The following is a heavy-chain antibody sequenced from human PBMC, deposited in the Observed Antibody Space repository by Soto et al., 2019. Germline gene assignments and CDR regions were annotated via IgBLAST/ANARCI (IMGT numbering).Heavy chain of an antibody. V-gene: IGHV5-51*01. CDR2: IYPGDSDT. J-gene: IGHJ6*03. CDR3: ARHIDGSGSYYHLHYYYYMDV. CDR1: GYSFTSYW. D-gene: IGHD3-10*01. Sequence: PGESLKISCKGSGYSFTSYWIGWVRQMPGKGLEWMGIIYPGDSDTRYSPSFQGQVTISADKSISTAYLQWSSLKASDTAMYYCARHIDGSGSYYHLHYYYYMDVWGKGTTVTVSS.